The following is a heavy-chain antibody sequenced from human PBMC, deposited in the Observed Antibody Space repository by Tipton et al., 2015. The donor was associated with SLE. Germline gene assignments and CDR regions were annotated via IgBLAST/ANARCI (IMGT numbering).Heavy chain of an antibody. D-gene: IGHD1-26*01. J-gene: IGHJ6*02. CDR2: IYYSGST. V-gene: IGHV4-59*01. CDR1: GGSFSGYY. CDR3: ARDLSGSYYVPYYYGMDV. Sequence: TLSLTCAVYGGSFSGYYWSWIRQPPGKGLEWIGYIYYSGSTNYNPSLKSRVTISVDTSKNQFSLKLSSVTAADTAVYYCARDLSGSYYVPYYYGMDVWGQGTTVTVSS.